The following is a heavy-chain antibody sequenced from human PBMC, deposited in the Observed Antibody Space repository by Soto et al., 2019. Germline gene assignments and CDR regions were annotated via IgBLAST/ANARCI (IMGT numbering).Heavy chain of an antibody. J-gene: IGHJ4*02. Sequence: PGGSLRLSCAASGFTVSSNYMSWVRQAPGKGLEWVSVIYSGGSTYYADSVKGRFTISRDNSKNTLYLQMNSLRAEDTAVYYCARVPFDWLQPLYYFDYWGQGTLVTVSS. D-gene: IGHD3-9*01. CDR1: GFTVSSNY. CDR3: ARVPFDWLQPLYYFDY. V-gene: IGHV3-66*01. CDR2: IYSGGST.